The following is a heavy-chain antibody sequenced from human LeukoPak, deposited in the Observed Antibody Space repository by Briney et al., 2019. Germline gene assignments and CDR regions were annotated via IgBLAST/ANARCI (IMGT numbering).Heavy chain of an antibody. CDR2: ISGSGETI. Sequence: PGGSLRLSCAASGFTFSSSAMAWVRLAPGKGLEWVSSISGSGETIHYADSVKGRFPISRDNSKSNLSLQMNSLRAEDTAIYYCAKVVVSGNGDYFDFWGQGTLVTVAS. CDR1: GFTFSSSA. CDR3: AKVVVSGNGDYFDF. V-gene: IGHV3-23*01. D-gene: IGHD2-8*01. J-gene: IGHJ4*02.